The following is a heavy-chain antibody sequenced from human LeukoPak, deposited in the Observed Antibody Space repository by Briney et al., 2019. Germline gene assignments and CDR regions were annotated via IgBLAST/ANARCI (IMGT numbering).Heavy chain of an antibody. V-gene: IGHV4-39*07. J-gene: IGHJ4*02. CDR2: IYYSGST. CDR3: ARDGGAFDY. D-gene: IGHD3-3*01. CDR1: GGSISSSSYY. Sequence: SETLSLTCTVSGGSISSSSYYCGWIRQPPGKGLEWIGSIYYSGSTYYNPSLKSRVTISVDTSKNQFSLKLSSVTAADTAVYYCARDGGAFDYWGQGTLVTVSS.